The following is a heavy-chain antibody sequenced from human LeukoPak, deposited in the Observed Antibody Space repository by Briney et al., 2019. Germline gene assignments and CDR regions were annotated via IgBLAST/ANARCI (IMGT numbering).Heavy chain of an antibody. CDR3: ARARRPLFGVVIGYYYYMDV. D-gene: IGHD3-3*01. CDR1: GGSISSSSYY. J-gene: IGHJ6*03. CDR2: IYYRGST. V-gene: IGHV4-39*01. Sequence: SETLSLTCTVSGGSISSSSYYWGWIRQPPGKGLEWIGSIYYRGSTYYNPSLKSRVTISVDTSKNQFSLKLSSVTAADTAVYYCARARRPLFGVVIGYYYYMDVWGKGTTVTVSS.